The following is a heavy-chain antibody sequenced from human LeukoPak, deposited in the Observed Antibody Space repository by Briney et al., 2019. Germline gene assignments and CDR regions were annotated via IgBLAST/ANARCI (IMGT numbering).Heavy chain of an antibody. V-gene: IGHV3-23*01. CDR1: GFTFSSYD. D-gene: IGHD5-18*01. Sequence: PGGSLRLSCAASGFTFSSYDMSWVCQAPGKGLEWVSAISASGGGTYYADSVKGRFTISRDNSKNTLFLQMNSLRAEDTAVYFCAKDTETTWQSAMVTDFDYWGQGTLVTVSS. CDR3: AKDTETTWQSAMVTDFDY. J-gene: IGHJ4*02. CDR2: ISASGGGT.